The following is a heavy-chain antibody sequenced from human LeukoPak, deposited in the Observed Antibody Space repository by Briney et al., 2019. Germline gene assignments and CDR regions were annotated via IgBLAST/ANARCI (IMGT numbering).Heavy chain of an antibody. CDR1: EYSFTNYR. CDR3: ARLRDGNYYYGMDV. CDR2: IYPGDSDT. J-gene: IGHJ6*02. Sequence: GESLKISCKGSEYSFTNYRIAWVRQLPGKGLEWMGIIYPGDSDTRYSPSFQGQVTISADKSISTAYLQWSSLKASDTAMYYCARLRDGNYYYGMDVWGQGTTVTVSS. D-gene: IGHD5-24*01. V-gene: IGHV5-51*01.